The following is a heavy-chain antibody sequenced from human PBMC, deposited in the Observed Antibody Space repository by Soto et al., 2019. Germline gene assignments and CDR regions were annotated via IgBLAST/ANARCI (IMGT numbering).Heavy chain of an antibody. D-gene: IGHD3-10*01. CDR2: INTGNGNT. CDR1: GYTFTSYP. CDR3: ARDRGSYYGSGSQNWFDP. Sequence: ASVKVSCKASGYTFTSYPMHWVRQAPGQRLEWMGWINTGNGNTKYSQQFQGRVTITRDTSASTAYMELSNLRSEDTALYYCARDRGSYYGSGSQNWFDPWGQGTLVTVSS. J-gene: IGHJ5*02. V-gene: IGHV1-3*04.